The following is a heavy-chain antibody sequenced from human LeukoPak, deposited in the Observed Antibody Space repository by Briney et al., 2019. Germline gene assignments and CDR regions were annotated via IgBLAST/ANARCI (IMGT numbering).Heavy chain of an antibody. J-gene: IGHJ4*02. V-gene: IGHV4-34*01. CDR1: GGSFSGYY. CDR3: ARVRGDILTGPSYYFDY. D-gene: IGHD3-9*01. CDR2: INHSGST. Sequence: SETLSLTCAVYGGSFSGYYWSWIRQPPGKGLEWIGEINHSGSTNYNPSLKSRVTISVDTSKNQFSLKLSSVTAADTAVYYCARVRGDILTGPSYYFDYWGQGTLVTVSS.